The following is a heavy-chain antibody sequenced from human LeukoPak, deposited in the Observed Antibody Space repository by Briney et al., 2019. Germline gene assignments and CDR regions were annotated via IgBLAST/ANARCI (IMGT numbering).Heavy chain of an antibody. CDR2: LWSDGSSK. V-gene: IGHV3-33*08. CDR1: GFTFNRSW. Sequence: GGSLRLSCAASGFTFNRSWMHWVRQAPGKGLEWVAALWSDGSSKYYADSVKGRFTISRDNSKNTLFLQMNSLRAEDTAVYYCARDNSLGERGVIIGYWGQGTLVTVSS. CDR3: ARDNSLGERGVIIGY. D-gene: IGHD3-10*01. J-gene: IGHJ4*02.